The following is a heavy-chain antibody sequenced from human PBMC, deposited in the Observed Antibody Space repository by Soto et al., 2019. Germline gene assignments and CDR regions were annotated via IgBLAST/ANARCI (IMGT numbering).Heavy chain of an antibody. CDR2: IYFSGST. CDR1: GGSISSGNFY. J-gene: IGHJ4*02. CDR3: AHDSHGGNTYFDL. V-gene: IGHV4-30-4*01. D-gene: IGHD1-26*01. Sequence: VQLQESGPGLVRPSETLSLTCTVSGGSISSGNFYWSWIRQPPGKGLEWIGYIYFSGSTSYSPSLKSRLTISLNTSNSQFSLKLTSVTAEDTAVYYCAHDSHGGNTYFDLWGQGALVTVSS.